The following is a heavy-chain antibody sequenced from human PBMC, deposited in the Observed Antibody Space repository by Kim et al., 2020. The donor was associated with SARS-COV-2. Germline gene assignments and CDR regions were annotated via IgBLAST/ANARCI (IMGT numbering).Heavy chain of an antibody. V-gene: IGHV3-30*07. J-gene: IGHJ4*02. Sequence: GKGRFTISRDNSKNTLYLQMNSLRAEDTAVYYCARDYYYGSGSYFDYWGQGALVTVSS. D-gene: IGHD3-10*01. CDR3: ARDYYYGSGSYFDY.